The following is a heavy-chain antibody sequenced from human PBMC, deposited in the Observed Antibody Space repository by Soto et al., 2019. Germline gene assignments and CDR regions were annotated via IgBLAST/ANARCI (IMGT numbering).Heavy chain of an antibody. CDR2: VYYSGSS. V-gene: IGHV4-61*01. D-gene: IGHD6-6*01. J-gene: IGHJ4*02. CDR1: GGSVSSGSYY. CDR3: ARDDITSRPGDFDY. Sequence: QVQLQESGPGLVKPSETLSLTCTVSGGSVSSGSYYWNWIRQPPGKGLEWIGYVYYSGSSNYNPSLKSRVTISVDTSKNEFSLKVKSVTAADTAVYYCARDDITSRPGDFDYWGQGTLVTVSS.